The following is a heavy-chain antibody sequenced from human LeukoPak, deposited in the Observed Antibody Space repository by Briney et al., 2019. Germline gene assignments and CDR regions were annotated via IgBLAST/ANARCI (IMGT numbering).Heavy chain of an antibody. CDR2: ISSSGGTT. J-gene: IGHJ4*02. Sequence: GGSLRLSCAASGFTFSSYGMSWVRQAPGKGLEWVSLISSSGGTTYYADSVKGRFTISRDDAKNLLYLDMNSLRAEDTAVYYCARGHTAVTRHFDFWGQGTLVTVSS. D-gene: IGHD4-17*01. V-gene: IGHV3-23*01. CDR3: ARGHTAVTRHFDF. CDR1: GFTFSSYG.